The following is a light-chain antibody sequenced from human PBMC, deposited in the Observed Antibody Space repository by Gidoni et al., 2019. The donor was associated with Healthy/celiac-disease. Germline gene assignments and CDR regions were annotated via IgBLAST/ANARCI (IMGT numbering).Light chain of an antibody. J-gene: IGKJ2*03. V-gene: IGKV1D-12*01. CDR1: QDISSW. Sequence: DIQMTQSPSSVSASVGNRVPITCRASQDISSWLAWYQQKPGKASKLLIYAASSLQSGVPSRFSGSGSGTDFTLTISSLQPEDFATYYCQQANSFPYSFGQGTKLEIK. CDR3: QQANSFPYS. CDR2: AAS.